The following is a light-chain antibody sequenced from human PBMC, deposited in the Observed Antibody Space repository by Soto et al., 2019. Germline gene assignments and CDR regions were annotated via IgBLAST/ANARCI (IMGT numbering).Light chain of an antibody. V-gene: IGKV3-15*01. CDR2: GTT. CDR3: QQCDDWPRT. Sequence: EIVMTQSPATLSLSPGERATLSCRASQSVGTFFAWYQQKPGQAPRLLIHGTTTRATGVPARFSGSGSGTEFTLIISSLQSEDFAVYYCQQCDDWPRTFGQGTKVDIK. CDR1: QSVGTF. J-gene: IGKJ1*01.